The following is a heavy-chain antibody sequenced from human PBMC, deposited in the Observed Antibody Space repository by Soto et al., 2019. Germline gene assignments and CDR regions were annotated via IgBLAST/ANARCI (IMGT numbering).Heavy chain of an antibody. CDR2: RNPNTGNT. V-gene: IGHV1-8*01. Sequence: QVQLVQSGAEVKKPGASVRFSCQASGYTFISFDINWVRKATGQGLEWMGWRNPNTGNTGYEQKFQGRVTMTRNTSIGTAYMELSSLTSEDTAVYYCASRTERSGPYYLDSWGQVTLVTVSS. D-gene: IGHD6-25*01. CDR1: GYTFISFD. CDR3: ASRTERSGPYYLDS. J-gene: IGHJ4*02.